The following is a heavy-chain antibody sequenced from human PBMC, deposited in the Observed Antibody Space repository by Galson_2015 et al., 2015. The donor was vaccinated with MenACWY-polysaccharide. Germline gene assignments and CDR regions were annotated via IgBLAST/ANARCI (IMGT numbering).Heavy chain of an antibody. D-gene: IGHD1-1*01. V-gene: IGHV3-23*01. CDR2: ISSSGAST. Sequence: SLLLSCSSSFFPFLPSFLPFFFSSLGKGLEWVSTISSSGASTYYADSVKGRFTISRDNSKSTLYLQMNSLRAEDTAVYYCAKPYVDDICTRGGTFDIGCQGTMVTVS. J-gene: IGHJ3*02. CDR3: AKPYVDDICTRGGTFDI. CDR1: FFPFLPSF.